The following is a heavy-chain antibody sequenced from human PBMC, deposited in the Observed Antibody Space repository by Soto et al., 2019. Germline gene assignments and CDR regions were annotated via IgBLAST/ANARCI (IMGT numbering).Heavy chain of an antibody. CDR2: ISGSGGST. Sequence: EVQLLESGGGLVQPGGSLRLSCAASGFTFSSYAMSWVRQAPGKGLEWVSAISGSGGSTYYADSVKGRFTISRDNSKNTLYLPMNSLRAEDTAVYYCAKGITIFGVVIDYYYYGMDGWGQGTTVTVSS. CDR3: AKGITIFGVVIDYYYYGMDG. CDR1: GFTFSSYA. V-gene: IGHV3-23*01. J-gene: IGHJ6*02. D-gene: IGHD3-3*01.